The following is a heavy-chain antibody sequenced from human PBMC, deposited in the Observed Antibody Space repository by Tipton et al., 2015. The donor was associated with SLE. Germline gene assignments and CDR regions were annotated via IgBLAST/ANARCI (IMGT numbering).Heavy chain of an antibody. J-gene: IGHJ2*01. CDR3: ANGERPYWYFDL. V-gene: IGHV4-39*07. Sequence: PGLVKPSETLSLTCTVSGGSISGTSYYWGWIRQPPGKGLEWIASLYSSGSTYYNPSLKSRLTISVDTSKNQFSLKLSSVTAADTAVYYCANGERPYWYFDLWGRGTLVTVSS. CDR1: GGSISGTSYY. D-gene: IGHD1-26*01. CDR2: LYSSGST.